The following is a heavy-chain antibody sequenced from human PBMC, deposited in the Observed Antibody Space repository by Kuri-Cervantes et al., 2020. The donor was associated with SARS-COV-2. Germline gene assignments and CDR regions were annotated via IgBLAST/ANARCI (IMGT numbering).Heavy chain of an antibody. Sequence: GGSRRLSCAASGFTFSSYAMHWVRQAPGKGLEWVAVISYDGSNKYYADSVKGRFTISRDNSKNTLYLQMNSLRAEDTAVYYCHLEVVPAATPGYMDVWGKGTTVTVSS. D-gene: IGHD2-2*01. CDR2: ISYDGSNK. V-gene: IGHV3-30-3*01. CDR1: GFTFSSYA. J-gene: IGHJ6*03. CDR3: HLEVVPAATPGYMDV.